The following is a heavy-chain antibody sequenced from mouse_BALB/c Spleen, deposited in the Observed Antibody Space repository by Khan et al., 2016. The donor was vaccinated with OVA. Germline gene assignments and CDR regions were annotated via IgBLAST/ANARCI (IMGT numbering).Heavy chain of an antibody. V-gene: IGHV5-6*01. CDR3: ASHLTGSFAY. Sequence: EVQLQESGGDLVKPGGSLKLSCAASGFTFSVYSMSWVRQTPDKRLEWVATISSDGTYTYYPDSVKGRFTISRDNAKNTLYLQMISLKSEDTAMYYCASHLTGSFAYWGQGTLVTVSA. J-gene: IGHJ3*01. D-gene: IGHD4-1*01. CDR1: GFTFSVYS. CDR2: ISSDGTYT.